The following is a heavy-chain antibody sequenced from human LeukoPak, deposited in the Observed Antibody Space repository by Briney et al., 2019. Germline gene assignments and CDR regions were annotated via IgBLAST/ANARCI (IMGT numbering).Heavy chain of an antibody. CDR1: GGSFSGYY. J-gene: IGHJ3*02. V-gene: IGHV4-34*01. D-gene: IGHD2-21*02. Sequence: PSETLSLTCAVYGGSFSGYYWSWIRQPPGKGLEWIGEINHSGSTNYNPSLKSRVTISVDTSKNQFSLKLSSVTAADTAVYYCARHDEVVTAGDDAFDIWGQGTMVTVSS. CDR2: INHSGST. CDR3: ARHDEVVTAGDDAFDI.